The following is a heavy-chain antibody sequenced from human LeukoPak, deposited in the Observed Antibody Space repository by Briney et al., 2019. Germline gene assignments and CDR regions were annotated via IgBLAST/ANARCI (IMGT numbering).Heavy chain of an antibody. CDR1: GFTFSNE. CDR2: ISSSGSTI. J-gene: IGHJ6*04. V-gene: IGHV3-48*03. CDR3: AELGITMIGGV. D-gene: IGHD3-10*02. Sequence: GGSLRLSCAASGFTFSNEMNWVRQAPGKGLEWVSYISSSGSTIYYAGSVKGRFIISRDNAKNSLYLQMNSLRAEDTAVYYCAELGITMIGGVWGKGTTVTISS.